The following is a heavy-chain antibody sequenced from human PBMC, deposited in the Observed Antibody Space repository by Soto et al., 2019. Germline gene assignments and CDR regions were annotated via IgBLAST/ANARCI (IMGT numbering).Heavy chain of an antibody. D-gene: IGHD4-17*01. CDR2: IIPILGIA. V-gene: IGHV1-69*02. J-gene: IGHJ5*02. Sequence: QVQLVQSGAEVKKPGSSVKVSCKASGGTFSSYTISWVRQAPGQGLEWMGRIIPILGIANYAQKFQGRVTXTXDXXTSTAYMELSSLRSEDTAVYYCARGARTTTYWFDPWGQGTLVTVSS. CDR1: GGTFSSYT. CDR3: ARGARTTTYWFDP.